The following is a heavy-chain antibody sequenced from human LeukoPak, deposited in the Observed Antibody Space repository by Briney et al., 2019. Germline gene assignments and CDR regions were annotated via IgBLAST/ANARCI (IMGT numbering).Heavy chain of an antibody. CDR1: SDKISSYY. V-gene: IGHV4-4*07. CDR2: IFTTGTT. J-gene: IGHJ6*03. D-gene: IGHD3-3*01. Sequence: SETLSLTCNVPSDKISSYYWNWIRQPAGKGLEWLGRIFTTGTTNYSPSLKSRVTISIDRSKNQFYLNLSSVTAADTAVYYCARGVTLFGGHYMDVWGKGTTVTVSS. CDR3: ARGVTLFGGHYMDV.